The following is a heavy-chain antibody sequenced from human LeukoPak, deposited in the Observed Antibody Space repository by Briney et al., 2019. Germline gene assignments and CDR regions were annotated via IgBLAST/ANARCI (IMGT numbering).Heavy chain of an antibody. CDR1: GYTFTGYY. D-gene: IGHD3-22*01. J-gene: IGHJ4*02. CDR2: INPNSGGT. CDR3: AREVVGDSSMSTDY. V-gene: IGHV1-2*02. Sequence: ASVKVSCKASGYTFTGYYMHWVRQAPGQGLEWMGWINPNSGGTNYAQKFQGRVTMTRDTSIGTAYMELSRLRSDDTAVYYCAREVVGDSSMSTDYWGQGTLVTVSS.